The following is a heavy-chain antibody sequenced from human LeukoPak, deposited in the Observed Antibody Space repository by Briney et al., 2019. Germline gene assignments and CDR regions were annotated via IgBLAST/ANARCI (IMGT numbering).Heavy chain of an antibody. Sequence: GGSLRLSCAASGFTFSSYSMNWVRQAPGKGLEWVSSISSSSSYIYYADSVKGRFTISRDNAKNSLYLQMNNLRAEDTAVYYCASPFQYIVGASSSHDAFDIWGQGTMVTVSS. CDR2: ISSSSSYI. D-gene: IGHD1-26*01. J-gene: IGHJ3*02. CDR3: ASPFQYIVGASSSHDAFDI. CDR1: GFTFSSYS. V-gene: IGHV3-21*01.